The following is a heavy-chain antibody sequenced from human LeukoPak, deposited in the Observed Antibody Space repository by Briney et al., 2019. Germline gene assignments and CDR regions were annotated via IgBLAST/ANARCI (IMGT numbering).Heavy chain of an antibody. V-gene: IGHV4-39*01. Sequence: SETLSLTCTVSGGSISSSSYYWGWIRQPPGKGLEWIGSIYYSGSTYYNPSLKSRVTISVDTSKNQFSLKLSSVTAADTAVYYCARHLRPEDVDTAMVTGWRYYYYYYYMDVWGKGTTVTISS. CDR3: ARHLRPEDVDTAMVTGWRYYYYYYYMDV. CDR2: IYYSGST. CDR1: GGSISSSSYY. J-gene: IGHJ6*03. D-gene: IGHD5-18*01.